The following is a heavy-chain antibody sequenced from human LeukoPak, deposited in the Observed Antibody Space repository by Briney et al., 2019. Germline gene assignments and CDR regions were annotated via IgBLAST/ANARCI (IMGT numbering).Heavy chain of an antibody. J-gene: IGHJ2*01. Sequence: PSETLSLTCTVSGDSISSSNYYWGWIRQPPGKGLEWIGSFYFSGSTYYNSSLKSRVTISVDTSKNQFSLKLSSVTAADTAVYYCARDSNLHWYFDLWGRGTLVTVSS. CDR3: ARDSNLHWYFDL. V-gene: IGHV4-39*07. CDR2: FYFSGST. CDR1: GDSISSSNYY.